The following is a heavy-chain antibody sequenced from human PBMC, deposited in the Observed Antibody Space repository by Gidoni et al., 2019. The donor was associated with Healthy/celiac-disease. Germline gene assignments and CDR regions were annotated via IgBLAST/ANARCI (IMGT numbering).Heavy chain of an antibody. D-gene: IGHD1-7*01. CDR2: IKQDGSEK. CDR1: GFTFSSYW. J-gene: IGHJ3*02. V-gene: IGHV3-7*01. Sequence: EVQLVESGGGLVQPGGSLRLSCAAAGFTFSSYWMSWVRQAPGKGLEWVANIKQDGSEKYYVDSVKGRFPISRDNAKNSLYLQMNSLRAEDTAVYYCASDWLELRSNDAFDIWGQGTMVTVSS. CDR3: ASDWLELRSNDAFDI.